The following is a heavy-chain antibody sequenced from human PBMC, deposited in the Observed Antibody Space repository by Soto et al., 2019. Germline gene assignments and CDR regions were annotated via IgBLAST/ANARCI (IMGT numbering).Heavy chain of an antibody. V-gene: IGHV1-69*01. J-gene: IGHJ6*02. Sequence: KVSCKASGGTFSSYAISWVRQAPGQGLEWMGGLIPIFGKANYAQKFQGRVTITADESTSTAYMELSSLRSEDTAVYYCARLHGERITIFGVPQPLMDVWGQGTMVTVS. CDR1: GGTFSSYA. CDR2: LIPIFGKA. D-gene: IGHD3-3*01. CDR3: ARLHGERITIFGVPQPLMDV.